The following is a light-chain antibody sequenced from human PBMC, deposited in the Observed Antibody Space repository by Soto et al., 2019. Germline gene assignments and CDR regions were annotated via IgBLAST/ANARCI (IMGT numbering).Light chain of an antibody. V-gene: IGKV1-39*01. J-gene: IGKJ3*01. Sequence: DIQMTQWPSSLSASVGDSVTITCRASQSISNYLNWYQQKPGKAPKLLVYAASSLQSGVPSRFSGSGSGTDFTLTISSLQPEDFATYYCQQSYSTPFTFGPGTKVDIK. CDR1: QSISNY. CDR3: QQSYSTPFT. CDR2: AAS.